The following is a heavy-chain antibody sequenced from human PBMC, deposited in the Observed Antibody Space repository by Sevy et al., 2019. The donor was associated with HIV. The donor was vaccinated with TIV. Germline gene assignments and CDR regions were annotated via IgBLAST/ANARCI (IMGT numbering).Heavy chain of an antibody. V-gene: IGHV3-7*01. CDR3: VRAIQSEGSF. J-gene: IGHJ4*02. D-gene: IGHD2-2*02. CDR2: IKHDGSEL. Sequence: GGSLRLSCVGFGFSLESYWMNWVRQAPGKGLEWVANIKHDGSELYYVDSVKGRFTVSRDNDRNLVDLQMNNLRVADTALYYCVRAIQSEGSFWGQGTRVTVSS. CDR1: GFSLESYW.